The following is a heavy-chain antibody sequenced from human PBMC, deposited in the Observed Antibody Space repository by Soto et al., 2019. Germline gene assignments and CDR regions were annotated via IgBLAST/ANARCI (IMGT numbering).Heavy chain of an antibody. Sequence: SETLSLTCAVSGGSISSYYWSWIRQPPGKGLEWIGYIYYSGSTNYNPSLKSRATISVDTSKNQFSLKLSSVTAADTAVYYCARGEDILTGYYSFDYWGQGTLVTVSS. CDR1: GGSISSYY. D-gene: IGHD3-9*01. J-gene: IGHJ4*02. V-gene: IGHV4-59*01. CDR3: ARGEDILTGYYSFDY. CDR2: IYYSGST.